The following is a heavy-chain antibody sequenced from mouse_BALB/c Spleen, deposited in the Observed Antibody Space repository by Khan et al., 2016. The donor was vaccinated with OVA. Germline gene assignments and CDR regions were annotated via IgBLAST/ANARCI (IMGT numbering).Heavy chain of an antibody. V-gene: IGHV2-6-5*01. CDR1: GFSLTDYA. CDR3: ARDPPYYSMDY. CDR2: IWVSGSI. Sequence: VQLQESGPGLVAPSQSLSITCTVSGFSLTDYAVSWIRQPPGKGLEWLGVIWVSGSIYYNSVLKPRLSISKDNSKSQVFLKMNSLQTDDTAMYFCARDPPYYSMDYWGQGTSVTVSS. J-gene: IGHJ4*01.